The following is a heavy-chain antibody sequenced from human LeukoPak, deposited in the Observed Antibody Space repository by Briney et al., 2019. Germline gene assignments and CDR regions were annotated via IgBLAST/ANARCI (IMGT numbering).Heavy chain of an antibody. V-gene: IGHV3-30*04. CDR2: ISYDGGYQ. CDR3: ATESSLSN. Sequence: GGSLRLSCVASGFNFGSYAMDWVRQAPGKGLEWVGDISYDGGYQSYAVSVRGRFTISSDNSKNMLYLQMNSLRPEDAAVYYCATESSLSNWGRGTLVTVSS. D-gene: IGHD3-16*02. J-gene: IGHJ4*02. CDR1: GFNFGSYA.